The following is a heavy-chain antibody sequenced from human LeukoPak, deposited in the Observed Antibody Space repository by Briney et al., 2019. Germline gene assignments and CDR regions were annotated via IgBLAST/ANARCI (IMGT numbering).Heavy chain of an antibody. CDR1: GGSFSGYY. V-gene: IGHV4-34*01. CDR3: ARIVGDYYDSSGYYNRTNPFDY. Sequence: PSETLSLTCAVYGGSFSGYYWSWIRQPPGKGLEWIGEINHSGSTNYNPSLKSRVTISVDTSKNQFCLKLSSVTAADTAVYYCARIVGDYYDSSGYYNRTNPFDYWGQGTLVTVSS. D-gene: IGHD3-22*01. CDR2: INHSGST. J-gene: IGHJ4*02.